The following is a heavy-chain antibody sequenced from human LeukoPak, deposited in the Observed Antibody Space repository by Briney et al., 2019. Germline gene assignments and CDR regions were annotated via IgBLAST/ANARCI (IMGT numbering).Heavy chain of an antibody. J-gene: IGHJ5*02. CDR2: INPNSGGT. CDR1: GYTFTGYY. V-gene: IGHV1-2*02. D-gene: IGHD6-13*01. CDR3: ARERGQQLVRSWFDP. Sequence: ASVKVSCKASGYTFTGYYMHWVRQAPGQGLEWMGWINPNSGGTNYAQKFQGRVTMTRDTPISTAYMELSRLRSDDTAVYYCARERGQQLVRSWFDPWGQGTLVTVSS.